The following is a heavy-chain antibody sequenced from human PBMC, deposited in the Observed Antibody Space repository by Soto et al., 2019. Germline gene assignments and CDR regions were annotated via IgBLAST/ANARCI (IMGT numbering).Heavy chain of an antibody. CDR2: IYYSGST. CDR1: GGSISSYY. D-gene: IGHD3-10*01. V-gene: IGHV4-59*01. Sequence: PSETLSLTCTVSGGSISSYYWSWIRQPPGKGLEWIGYIYYSGSTNYNPSLKSRVTISVDTSKNQFSLKLSSVTAADAAVYYCARCRGVRGDFAYWGQGTLVTVSS. CDR3: ARCRGVRGDFAY. J-gene: IGHJ4*02.